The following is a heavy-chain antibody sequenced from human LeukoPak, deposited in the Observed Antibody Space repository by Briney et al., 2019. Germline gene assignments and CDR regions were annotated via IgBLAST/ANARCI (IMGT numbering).Heavy chain of an antibody. CDR1: GFTFDDYG. CDR3: ARAVPMVRGVISYYYYYMDV. V-gene: IGHV3-20*04. D-gene: IGHD3-10*01. Sequence: SGGSLRLSCAASGFTFDDYGMSWVRQAPGKGLEWVSGINWNGGSTGYADSVKGRFTISRDNAKNSLYLQMNSLRAEDTALYYCARAVPMVRGVISYYYYYMDVWGKGTTVTVSS. CDR2: INWNGGST. J-gene: IGHJ6*03.